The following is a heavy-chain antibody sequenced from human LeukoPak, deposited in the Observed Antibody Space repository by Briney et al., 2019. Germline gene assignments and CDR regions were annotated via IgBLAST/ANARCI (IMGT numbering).Heavy chain of an antibody. CDR2: ISSSSSTI. CDR3: VKDGIGELLCDY. V-gene: IGHV3-48*01. D-gene: IGHD3-10*01. Sequence: PGGSLRLSCAASGFTFSSYSMIWVRQAPGKGLEWVSYISSSSSTIYYADSVKGRFTISRDNSKNTLYLQMSSLRAEDTAVYYCVKDGIGELLCDYWGQGTLVTVSS. CDR1: GFTFSSYS. J-gene: IGHJ4*02.